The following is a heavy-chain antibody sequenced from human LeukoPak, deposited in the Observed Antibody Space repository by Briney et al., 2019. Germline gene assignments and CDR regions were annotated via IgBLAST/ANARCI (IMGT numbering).Heavy chain of an antibody. J-gene: IGHJ3*02. CDR2: ISVGGGST. CDR3: AKRGLGGSWWLHAFDI. V-gene: IGHV3-23*01. D-gene: IGHD6-13*01. Sequence: ETGGSLRLSCAASGFTFSSYAMSWVRQAPGMGLEWVSAISVGGGSTSYADSVKGRFTVSRDNSKNTLYLHMNGLRAEDTAVYYCAKRGLGGSWWLHAFDIWGQGTMVTVSS. CDR1: GFTFSSYA.